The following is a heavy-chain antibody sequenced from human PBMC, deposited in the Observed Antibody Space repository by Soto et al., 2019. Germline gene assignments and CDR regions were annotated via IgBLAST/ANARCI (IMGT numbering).Heavy chain of an antibody. D-gene: IGHD2-2*01. J-gene: IGHJ6*02. CDR3: ARGSPSCNSINCYGTLGMDV. V-gene: IGHV3-21*01. CDR1: GFTFSNYR. Sequence: EVQLVESGGGLVKPGGSLTLSCAASGFTFSNYRMSWVRQAPGKGLEWVSSISSSSRYIHYADTVKGRFTISRDNAKQSLYLQMNILSPEDTAVYYCARGSPSCNSINCYGTLGMDVWGQGATVTVS. CDR2: ISSSSRYI.